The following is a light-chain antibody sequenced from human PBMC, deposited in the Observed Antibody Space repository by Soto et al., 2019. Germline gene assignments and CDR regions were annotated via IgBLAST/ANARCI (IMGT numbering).Light chain of an antibody. Sequence: DFRMTQSPSTLSASVGHRVTITCRASQSITSWLAWYQQKPGKAPKLLMYDASSLHSGVPSRFSGSGSGTELTLTISSLQPDDFATYYCQQYSAYPWTFGHGTKVDIK. CDR2: DAS. CDR3: QQYSAYPWT. CDR1: QSITSW. V-gene: IGKV1-5*01. J-gene: IGKJ1*01.